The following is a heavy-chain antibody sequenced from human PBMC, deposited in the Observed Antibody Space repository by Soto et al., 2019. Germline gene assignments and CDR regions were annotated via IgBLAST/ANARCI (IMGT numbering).Heavy chain of an antibody. D-gene: IGHD3-16*01. CDR1: GSTFSNYA. J-gene: IGHJ4*02. CDR3: ARDGGSHGPSYFDS. V-gene: IGHV3-33*01. Sequence: VQLVESGGGVVQPGMSLRLSCAASGSTFSNYAMHWVRQAPGKGPEWVAVIWYDGSNKYYGESVKGRFSISRDNSKNTLYLDINSLRTEDTAVYYCARDGGSHGPSYFDSWGLGSLVIVSS. CDR2: IWYDGSNK.